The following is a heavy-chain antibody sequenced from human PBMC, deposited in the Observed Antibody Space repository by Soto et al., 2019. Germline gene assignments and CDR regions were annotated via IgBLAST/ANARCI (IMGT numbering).Heavy chain of an antibody. CDR1: GFTFSNYW. CDR2: IKQDGSET. CDR3: ARALVNGGDY. V-gene: IGHV3-7*01. J-gene: IGHJ4*02. D-gene: IGHD2-8*02. Sequence: GGSLRLSCAASGFTFSNYWMTWVRQAPGKGLEWVANIKQDGSETYFVDSVKGRFTISRDNAKNSLYLQMNSLRAEDTAVYYCARALVNGGDYWGQGXLVTVYS.